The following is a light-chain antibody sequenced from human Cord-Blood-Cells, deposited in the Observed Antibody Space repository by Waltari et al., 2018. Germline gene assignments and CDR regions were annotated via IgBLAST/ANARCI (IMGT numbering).Light chain of an antibody. V-gene: IGLV2-8*01. Sequence: QSALTQPPSASGSPGQSVTISCTGTSSDVGGYNYVSWYQQHPGKAPKLMIYEVSKRPSGVPDRFSGSKSWNTASLAVSGLQTEDEADYYCSSYAGSNNLVFGGGTKLTVL. J-gene: IGLJ3*02. CDR3: SSYAGSNNLV. CDR1: SSDVGGYNY. CDR2: EVS.